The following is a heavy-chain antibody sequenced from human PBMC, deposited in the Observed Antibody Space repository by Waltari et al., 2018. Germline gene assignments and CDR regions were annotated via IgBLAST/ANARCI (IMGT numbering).Heavy chain of an antibody. J-gene: IGHJ6*03. Sequence: QVQLVQYGAEVKKPGASVKVSCKVSGYTITELSMHWVRQGPGKGLEWMGGFDPEDGETIYAQKFQGRVTRTEDTSTDTAYMELSSLRSEDTAVYYCATVGHVDTDMDVWGKGTTVTVSS. CDR2: FDPEDGET. V-gene: IGHV1-24*01. D-gene: IGHD5-18*01. CDR1: GYTITELS. CDR3: ATVGHVDTDMDV.